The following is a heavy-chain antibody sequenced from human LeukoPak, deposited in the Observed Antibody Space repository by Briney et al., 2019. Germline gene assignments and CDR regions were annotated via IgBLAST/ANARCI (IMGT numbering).Heavy chain of an antibody. CDR2: INHSGST. J-gene: IGHJ5*02. CDR3: ARGLGPLVSSSWYRGWFDP. D-gene: IGHD6-13*01. Sequence: SETLSLTCAVYGGSFSGYYWSWIRQPPGKGLEWIGEINHSGSTNYNPSLKSRVTISVDTSKNQFSLKLSSVTAADTAVYYCARGLGPLVSSSWYRGWFDPWGQGTLVTVSS. CDR1: GGSFSGYY. V-gene: IGHV4-34*01.